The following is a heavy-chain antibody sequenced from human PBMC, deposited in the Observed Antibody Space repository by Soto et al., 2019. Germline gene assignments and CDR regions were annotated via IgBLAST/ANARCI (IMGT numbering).Heavy chain of an antibody. CDR2: INSDGSTT. D-gene: IGHD6-19*01. V-gene: IGHV3-74*01. Sequence: EVQLVESGGGLVQPGGSLRLSCADSGFIISSNWMHWVRQAPGKGLVWVSRINSDGSTTSYADSVKGRFTISRDNAKNTLYLQMNSLRAEATAVYYCARGPSGWYGFDYWGQGTLVTVSS. J-gene: IGHJ4*02. CDR3: ARGPSGWYGFDY. CDR1: GFIISSNW.